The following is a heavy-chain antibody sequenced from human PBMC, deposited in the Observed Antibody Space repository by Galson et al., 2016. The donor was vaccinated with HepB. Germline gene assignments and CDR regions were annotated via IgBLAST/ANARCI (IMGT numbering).Heavy chain of an antibody. D-gene: IGHD6-19*01. CDR3: GRDAGSGWSSRKTFIEF. V-gene: IGHV3-33*01. Sequence: SLRLSCAASGFRFSQYAMHWVRQAPGKGLEWVAAIWYDGSEKFYGDSVTGRFIISRDNSDNTLSLHMASLRAEDTAVYYCGRDAGSGWSSRKTFIEFWGQGTVVTVSS. CDR1: GFRFSQYA. CDR2: IWYDGSEK. J-gene: IGHJ4*02.